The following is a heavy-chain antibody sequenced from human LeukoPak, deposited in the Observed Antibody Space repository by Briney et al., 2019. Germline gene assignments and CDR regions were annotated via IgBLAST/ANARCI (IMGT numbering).Heavy chain of an antibody. V-gene: IGHV5-10-1*01. CDR3: ARQGSGSGTGGAFDI. D-gene: IGHD3-10*01. CDR2: LDPSDSYT. J-gene: IGHJ3*02. CDR1: GYNFTNYW. Sequence: HGESLKISCKASGYNFTNYWINWVRQMPGKGLECMGMLDPSDSYTNYSPSFQGHVSISSDKSISTASLQWRSLKASDTAMYYCARQGSGSGTGGAFDIWGQGTIVTVPS.